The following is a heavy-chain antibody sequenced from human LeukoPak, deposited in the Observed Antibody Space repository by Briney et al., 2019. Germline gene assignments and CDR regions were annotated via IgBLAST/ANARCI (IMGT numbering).Heavy chain of an antibody. CDR2: ISSSGSTI. CDR3: AKQGGWFGELFYFAY. J-gene: IGHJ4*02. CDR1: GFTFSDYY. Sequence: PGGSLRLSCAASGFTFSDYYMSWIRQAPGKGLEWVSYISSSGSTIYYADSVKGRFTISRDNAKNSLYLQMNSLRAEDTALYYCAKQGGWFGELFYFAYWGQGPLVTASS. V-gene: IGHV3-11*01. D-gene: IGHD3-10*01.